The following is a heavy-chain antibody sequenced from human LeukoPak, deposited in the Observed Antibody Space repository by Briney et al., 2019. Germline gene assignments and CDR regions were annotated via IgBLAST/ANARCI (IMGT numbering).Heavy chain of an antibody. J-gene: IGHJ4*02. CDR1: GFTVSGNY. CDR2: ISYDGSNT. V-gene: IGHV3-30*18. Sequence: PGGSLRLSCAASGFTVSGNYMSWVRQAPGKGLEWVAVISYDGSNTYYADSVKGRFTISRDNSKNTLYMQMNSLRAEDTAVYYCAKGMRSGGATPSDFWGQGTLVTVSS. CDR3: AKGMRSGGATPSDF. D-gene: IGHD1-26*01.